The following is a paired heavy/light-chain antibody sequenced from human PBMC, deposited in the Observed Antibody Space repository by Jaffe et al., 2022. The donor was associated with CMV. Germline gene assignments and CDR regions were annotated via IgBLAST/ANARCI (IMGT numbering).Heavy chain of an antibody. CDR1: GGTFSSYA. CDR2: IIPILGIA. Sequence: QVQLVQSGAEVKKPGSSVKVSCKASGGTFSSYAISWVRQAPGQGLEWMGRIIPILGIANYAQKFQGRVTITADKSTSTAYMELSSLRSEDTAVYYCARDGTYSSSWYSRGGYYYYYMDVWGKGTTVTVSS. V-gene: IGHV1-69*09. J-gene: IGHJ6*03. D-gene: IGHD6-13*01. CDR3: ARDGTYSSSWYSRGGYYYYYMDV.
Light chain of an antibody. J-gene: IGKJ2*01. CDR1: QSLVHSDGNTY. CDR3: MQGTHWVMYT. CDR2: KVS. V-gene: IGKV2-30*02. Sequence: DVVMTQSPLSLPVTLGQPASISCRSSQSLVHSDGNTYLNWFQQRPGQSPRRLIYKVSNRDSGVPDRFSGSGSGTDFTLKISRVEAEDVGVYYCMQGTHWVMYTFGQGTKLEIK.